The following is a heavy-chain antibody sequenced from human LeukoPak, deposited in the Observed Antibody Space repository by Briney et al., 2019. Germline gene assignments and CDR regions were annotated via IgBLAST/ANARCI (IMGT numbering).Heavy chain of an antibody. CDR2: IYDTGNT. CDR1: GDSISTSDYY. CDR3: ARGTLGYCSGGSCSMNWFDP. Sequence: SETLSLTCSVSGDSISTSDYYWGWIRQPPGKGLEWIAGIYDTGNTYYNPSLMSRVTISIDTSKNQFSLKLSSVTAADTAVYYCARGTLGYCSGGSCSMNWFDPWGQGTLVTVSS. D-gene: IGHD2-15*01. J-gene: IGHJ5*02. V-gene: IGHV4-39*02.